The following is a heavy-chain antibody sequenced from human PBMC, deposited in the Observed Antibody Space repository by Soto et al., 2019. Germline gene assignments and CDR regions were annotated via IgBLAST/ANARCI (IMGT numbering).Heavy chain of an antibody. D-gene: IGHD6-13*01. CDR3: AREGGPYNGQLEGPPGY. V-gene: IGHV3-74*01. CDR2: INSDGSST. CDR1: GFTFSSYW. Sequence: GGSLRLSCAASGFTFSSYWMHWVRQAPGKGLVWVSRINSDGSSTSYADSVKGRFTISRDNAKNTLYLQMNSLRAEDTAVYYCAREGGPYNGQLEGPPGYWGQGTLVTVSS. J-gene: IGHJ4*02.